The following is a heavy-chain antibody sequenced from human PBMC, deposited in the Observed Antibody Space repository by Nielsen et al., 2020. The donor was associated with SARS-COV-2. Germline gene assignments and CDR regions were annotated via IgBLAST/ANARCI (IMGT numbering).Heavy chain of an antibody. J-gene: IGHJ4*02. V-gene: IGHV3-30*03. D-gene: IGHD1-14*01. Sequence: GGSLRLSCAASGFTFSSYGMHWVRQAPGKGLEWVALVSGGGVIKLYADSVRGRFTISRDNSNRSAYLQMDSLRTDDTALYFCARDRYETTNRYHPPDNWGQGTLVTVSS. CDR1: GFTFSSYG. CDR3: ARDRYETTNRYHPPDN. CDR2: VSGGGVIK.